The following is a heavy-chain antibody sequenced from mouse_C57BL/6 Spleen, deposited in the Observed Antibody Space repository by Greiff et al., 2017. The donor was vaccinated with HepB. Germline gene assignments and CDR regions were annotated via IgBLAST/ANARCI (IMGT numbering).Heavy chain of an antibody. J-gene: IGHJ2*01. Sequence: EVMLVESGGGLVKPGGSLKLSCAASGFTFSDYGMHWVRQAPEKGLEWVAYISSGSSTTYYADTVKGRFTISRDNAKNTLFLQMTSLRSEDTAMYYCARRTFYDGYYFDYWGQGTTLTVSS. V-gene: IGHV5-17*01. CDR3: ARRTFYDGYYFDY. CDR2: ISSGSSTT. D-gene: IGHD2-3*01. CDR1: GFTFSDYG.